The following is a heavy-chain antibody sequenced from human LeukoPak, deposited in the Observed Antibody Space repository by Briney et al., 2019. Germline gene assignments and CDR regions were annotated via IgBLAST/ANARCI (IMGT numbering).Heavy chain of an antibody. J-gene: IGHJ4*02. V-gene: IGHV4-4*09. D-gene: IGHD2-21*01. CDR2: IYHTGST. CDR3: ARMPRDCSSSSCPLRY. Sequence: SETLSLTCTVSGGSISRYYCNWIRQSPGKGLEWIGYIYHTGSTSYNPSLKSRVIISVDTSKNQFSLNLTSVTAADTAVYYCARMPRDCSSSSCPLRYWGQGTLVTVSA. CDR1: GGSISRYY.